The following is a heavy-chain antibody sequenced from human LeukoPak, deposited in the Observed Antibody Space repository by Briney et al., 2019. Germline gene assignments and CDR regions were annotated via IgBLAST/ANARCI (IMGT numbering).Heavy chain of an antibody. Sequence: GGSLRLSCAASGCTFSSYAMSWVRQAPGKGLEWVSAISGSGGSTYYADSVKGRFTISRDNSKNTLYLQMNSLRAEDTAVYYCAKDEWSAWPARHFDYWGQGTLVTVSS. CDR2: ISGSGGST. CDR3: AKDEWSAWPARHFDY. D-gene: IGHD3-3*01. CDR1: GCTFSSYA. V-gene: IGHV3-23*01. J-gene: IGHJ4*02.